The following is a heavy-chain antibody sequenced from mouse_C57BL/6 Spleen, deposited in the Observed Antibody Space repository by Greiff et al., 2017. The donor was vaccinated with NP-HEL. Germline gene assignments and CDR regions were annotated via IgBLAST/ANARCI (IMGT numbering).Heavy chain of an antibody. D-gene: IGHD2-2*01. CDR1: GFTFSSYT. Sequence: EVKLMESGGGLVKPGGSLKLSCAASGFTFSSYTMSWVRQTPEKRLEWVATISGGGGNTYYPDSVKGRFTISRDNAKNTLYLQMSSLRSEDTALYYCARSSTMVTFDYWGQGTTLTVSS. CDR3: ARSSTMVTFDY. J-gene: IGHJ2*01. CDR2: ISGGGGNT. V-gene: IGHV5-9*01.